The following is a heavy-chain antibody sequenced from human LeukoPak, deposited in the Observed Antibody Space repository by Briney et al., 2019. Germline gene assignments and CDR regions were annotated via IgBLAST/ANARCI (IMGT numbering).Heavy chain of an antibody. V-gene: IGHV3-23*01. D-gene: IGHD1-26*01. Sequence: PGGSLRLSCAASGFTFSSYAMSWVRQARGKGLEWVSAISGSGGSTYYADSVKGRFTISRDNSKNTLYLQMNSLRAEDTAVYYCAKDRVRRWAFDYWGQGTLVTVSS. CDR3: AKDRVRRWAFDY. J-gene: IGHJ4*02. CDR1: GFTFSSYA. CDR2: ISGSGGST.